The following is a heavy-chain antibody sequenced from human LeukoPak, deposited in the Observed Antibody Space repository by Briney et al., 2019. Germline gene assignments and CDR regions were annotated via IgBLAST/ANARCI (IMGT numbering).Heavy chain of an antibody. CDR1: GDRVSSNSAA. CDR2: PYYRSGLYN. J-gene: IGHJ4*02. D-gene: IGHD3-16*01. V-gene: IGHV6-1*01. Sequence: SQTLSLTCGLSGDRVSSNSAAWGWLRPPPSRGVEGLERPYYRSGLYNHYAHSVDTQITINADKSNPQVSLQLTSLTPVDMSVYYCSRELVWGPTNFWGQGTLVTVSS. CDR3: SRELVWGPTNF.